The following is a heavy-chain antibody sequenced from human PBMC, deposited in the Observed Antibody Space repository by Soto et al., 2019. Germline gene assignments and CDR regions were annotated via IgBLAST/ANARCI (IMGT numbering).Heavy chain of an antibody. CDR1: GYTFTSYG. V-gene: IGHV1-18*01. CDR3: ARARALKLADY. D-gene: IGHD1-7*01. CDR2: ISAYNGNT. Sequence: ASVKVSCKASGYTFTSYGISWVRQAPGQGLEWMGWISAYNGNTNYAQKFQGRVTMTTDTSTSTVYMELRSLRSDDTAVYYCARARALKLADYWGQGTLVTVSS. J-gene: IGHJ4*02.